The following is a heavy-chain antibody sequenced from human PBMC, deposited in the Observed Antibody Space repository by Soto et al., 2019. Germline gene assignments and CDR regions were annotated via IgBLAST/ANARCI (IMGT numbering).Heavy chain of an antibody. Sequence: SETLSFTCTVSVGSISSYYWSWIRQPPGKGLECIWYIYSSGSTNYNPSLKSRVTISVDTSKNKFSLKLSSVNAADTAVYYCARASYSSGWYYFEYWGQGTMVTFSS. D-gene: IGHD6-19*01. CDR2: IYSSGST. V-gene: IGHV4-59*01. CDR1: VGSISSYY. CDR3: ARASYSSGWYYFEY. J-gene: IGHJ4*02.